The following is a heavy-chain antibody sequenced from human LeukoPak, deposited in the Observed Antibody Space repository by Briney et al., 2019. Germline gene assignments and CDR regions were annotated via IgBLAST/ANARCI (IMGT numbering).Heavy chain of an antibody. Sequence: ASVKVSCKVSGYTLTELSMHWVRQAPGKGLEWMGGFDPEDGETIYAQKFQGRVTMTEDTSTDTAYMELGSLRSEDTAVYYCATWLTYYYDSSGYPPANYWGQGTLVTVSS. J-gene: IGHJ4*02. CDR1: GYTLTELS. CDR3: ATWLTYYYDSSGYPPANY. CDR2: FDPEDGET. V-gene: IGHV1-24*01. D-gene: IGHD3-22*01.